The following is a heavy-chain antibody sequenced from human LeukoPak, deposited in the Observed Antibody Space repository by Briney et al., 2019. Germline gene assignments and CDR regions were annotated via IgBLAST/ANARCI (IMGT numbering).Heavy chain of an antibody. Sequence: SETLSLTCTVSGGSISSGSYYWSWIRQPAGKGLEWIGHIYTNGNTNFNPSLKSRVTISVDTSKNQFSLNLNSVTAADTAVYYCAQLYYDSSGYYTDYWGQGTLITVSS. D-gene: IGHD3-22*01. V-gene: IGHV4-61*09. CDR1: GGSISSGSYY. CDR3: AQLYYDSSGYYTDY. J-gene: IGHJ4*02. CDR2: IYTNGNT.